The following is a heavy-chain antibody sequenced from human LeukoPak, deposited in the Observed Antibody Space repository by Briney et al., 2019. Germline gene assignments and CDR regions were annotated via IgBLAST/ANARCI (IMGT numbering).Heavy chain of an antibody. J-gene: IGHJ4*02. D-gene: IGHD6-6*01. Sequence: SETLSLTCTVSGGSISSSSYYWGWIRQPPGKGLEWIGSIYYSGSTYYNPSLKSRVTISVDTSKNQFSLKLSSVTAADTAVYYCAKADSSSQPIDYWGQGTLVTVSS. CDR1: GGSISSSSYY. CDR2: IYYSGST. V-gene: IGHV4-39*07. CDR3: AKADSSSQPIDY.